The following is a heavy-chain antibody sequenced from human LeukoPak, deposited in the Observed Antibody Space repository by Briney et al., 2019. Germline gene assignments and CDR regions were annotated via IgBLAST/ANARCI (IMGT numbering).Heavy chain of an antibody. J-gene: IGHJ6*03. CDR3: ARDLMVRGAPRPDV. CDR2: INPNSGGT. Sequence: ASVKVSCTASGYTFTGYYMHWVRQAPGPGLERMGWINPNSGGTNYAQKFQGRVTMTRDTSISTAYMELSRLRSDDTAVYYCARDLMVRGAPRPDVWGKGTTVTVSS. D-gene: IGHD3-10*01. V-gene: IGHV1-2*02. CDR1: GYTFTGYY.